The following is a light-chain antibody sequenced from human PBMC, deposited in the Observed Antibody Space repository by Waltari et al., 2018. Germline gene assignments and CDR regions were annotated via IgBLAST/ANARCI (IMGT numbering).Light chain of an antibody. J-gene: IGLJ3*02. CDR1: SGHSSNV. CDR3: QTGGHGTWV. CDR2: VNSDGSH. V-gene: IGLV4-69*01. Sequence: QLVLTQSPSASASLGASVKLTCTLSSGHSSNVIAWLQQQPEKGPRYLMKVNSDGSHSKGDEIPDRFSGSSSGAERYLTISSLQSEAEADYDCQTGGHGTWVFGGGTKLTVL.